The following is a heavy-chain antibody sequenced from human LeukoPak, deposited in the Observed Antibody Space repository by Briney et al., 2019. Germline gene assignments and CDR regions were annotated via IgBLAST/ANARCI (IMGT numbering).Heavy chain of an antibody. CDR2: IYTSGNT. J-gene: IGHJ4*02. D-gene: IGHD6-19*01. CDR1: SGSISSYY. V-gene: IGHV4-4*07. Sequence: SETLSLTCTVSSGSISSYYWSWVRQPAGKGLEWIGRIYTSGNTNYNPSLKSRVSMSVDTSKNQVSLNLSSVTAADTAVYYCARQRAVAGPDYWGQGTLVTVSS. CDR3: ARQRAVAGPDY.